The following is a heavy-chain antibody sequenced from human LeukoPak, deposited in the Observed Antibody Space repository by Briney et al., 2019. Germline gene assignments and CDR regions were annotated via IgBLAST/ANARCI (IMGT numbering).Heavy chain of an antibody. CDR3: ARDQYCSSTSCYKAHYYYYYMDV. CDR2: ISSSGSTI. Sequence: GGSLRLSCAASGFTFSSYEMNWVRQAPGKGLEWVSYISSSGSTIYYADSVKGRFTISRDNAKNSLYLQMNSLRAEDTAVYYCARDQYCSSTSCYKAHYYYYYMDVWGKGTTVTVSS. CDR1: GFTFSSYE. J-gene: IGHJ6*03. V-gene: IGHV3-48*03. D-gene: IGHD2-2*01.